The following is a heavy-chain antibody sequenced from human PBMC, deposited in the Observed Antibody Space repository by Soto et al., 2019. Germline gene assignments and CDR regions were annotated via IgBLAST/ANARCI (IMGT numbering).Heavy chain of an antibody. V-gene: IGHV3-48*03. D-gene: IGHD1-7*01. Sequence: GSLRLSCAASGFTVSRSEMNWVRQAPEKGLEWVSYISISGGSINYADSVKGRFTISRDNVENSLYLQMNSLRVEDTAVYDCVEDLTGSTGGWGQGTLVTVSS. J-gene: IGHJ4*02. CDR3: VEDLTGSTGG. CDR1: GFTVSRSE. CDR2: ISISGGSI.